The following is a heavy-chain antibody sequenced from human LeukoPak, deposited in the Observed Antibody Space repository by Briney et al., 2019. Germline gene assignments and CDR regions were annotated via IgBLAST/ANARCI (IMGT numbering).Heavy chain of an antibody. CDR2: ISSIRTI. CDR1: GFTFSSYS. J-gene: IGHJ5*02. V-gene: IGHV3-48*01. Sequence: GGSLRLSCAASGFTFSSYSMNWVRQAPGKGPEWISYISSIRTIYYADSVKGRFTISRDNGKNSLYLQMNNLRAEDTAVYYCARVAENAWGQGTLVTVSS. CDR3: ARVAENA.